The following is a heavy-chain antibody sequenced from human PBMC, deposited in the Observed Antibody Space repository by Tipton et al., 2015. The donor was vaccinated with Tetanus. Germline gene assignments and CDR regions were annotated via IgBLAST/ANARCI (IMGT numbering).Heavy chain of an antibody. CDR2: IYYTGNT. Sequence: TLSLTCTVSGGSMSNNYWSWIRQPPGKGLEWLGYIYYTGNTYYNPSLKSRLTISLDTSKNQFSLRLSSLSAADTAVYFCARRGGGSTFDHWGQGTLVTVSS. CDR3: ARRGGGSTFDH. J-gene: IGHJ4*02. D-gene: IGHD1-26*01. V-gene: IGHV4-59*06. CDR1: GGSMSNNY.